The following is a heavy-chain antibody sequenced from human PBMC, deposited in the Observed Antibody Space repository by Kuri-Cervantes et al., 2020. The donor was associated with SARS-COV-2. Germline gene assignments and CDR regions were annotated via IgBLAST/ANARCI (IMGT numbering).Heavy chain of an antibody. CDR1: GYTFTSYY. CDR3: AGECRTIDYYYGMDV. CDR2: INPSGGSR. J-gene: IGHJ6*02. V-gene: IGHV1-46*01. Sequence: ASVKVSCKASGYTFTSYYMHWVRQAPGQGLEWMGIINPSGGSRRYAQKFQGRVTMIRDTSTSTDYMELSSLRSEDTAVYCCAGECRTIDYYYGMDVWGQGTTVTVSS. D-gene: IGHD5/OR15-5a*01.